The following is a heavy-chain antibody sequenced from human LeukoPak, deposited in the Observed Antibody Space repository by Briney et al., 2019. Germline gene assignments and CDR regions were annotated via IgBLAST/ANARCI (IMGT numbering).Heavy chain of an antibody. CDR3: TTDGGGYGLSLDY. CDR2: ISGSGGST. CDR1: GFTFSSYA. J-gene: IGHJ4*02. D-gene: IGHD5-18*01. Sequence: GGSLRLSCAASGFTFSSYAMSWVRQAPGKGLEWVSAISGSGGSTYYADSVKGRFTISRDDSKNTLYLQMNSLKIEDTAVYYCTTDGGGYGLSLDYWGQGTLVTVSS. V-gene: IGHV3-23*01.